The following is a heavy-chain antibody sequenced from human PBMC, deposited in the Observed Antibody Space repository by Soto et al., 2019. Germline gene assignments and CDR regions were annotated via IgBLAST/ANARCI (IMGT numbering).Heavy chain of an antibody. Sequence: EVQLLESGGGLVQPGGSLRLSCVASGFTFSSYAMSWVRQAPGKGLQWGSGISGSGGSTYFAASVKGRFIISRDNSKNTLYLQMNSLRDEDTAVYYCAKDREGPGSIEYNWFDPWGQGTLVTVSS. CDR1: GFTFSSYA. CDR3: AKDREGPGSIEYNWFDP. J-gene: IGHJ5*02. D-gene: IGHD1-26*01. CDR2: ISGSGGST. V-gene: IGHV3-23*01.